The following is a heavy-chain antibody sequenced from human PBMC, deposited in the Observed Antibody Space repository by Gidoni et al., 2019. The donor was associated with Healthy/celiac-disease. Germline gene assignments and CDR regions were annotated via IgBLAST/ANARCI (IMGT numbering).Heavy chain of an antibody. CDR1: GGTFSSYA. V-gene: IGHV1-69*06. D-gene: IGHD3-3*01. CDR3: ARDDDTYYDFWSGYPSYYYYGMDV. CDR2: IIPIFGTA. Sequence: QVQLVQSGAEVKKTGSSVKVSCKASGGTFSSYAISWVRQAPGQGLEWMGGIIPIFGTANYAQKCQGRVTITADKSTSTAYMELSSLRSEDTAVYYCARDDDTYYDFWSGYPSYYYYGMDVWGQGTTVTVSS. J-gene: IGHJ6*02.